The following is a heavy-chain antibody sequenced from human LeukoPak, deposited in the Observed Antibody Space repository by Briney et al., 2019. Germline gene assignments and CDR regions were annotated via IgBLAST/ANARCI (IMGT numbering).Heavy chain of an antibody. Sequence: SETLSLTCTVSGGSISSYYWSWIRQPPGKGLGWIGYIYYSGSTNYNPSLKSRVTISVDTSKNQFSLKLSSVTAADTAVYYCARYYYDSSGYSQLLDYWGQGTLVTVSS. J-gene: IGHJ4*02. CDR3: ARYYYDSSGYSQLLDY. CDR2: IYYSGST. D-gene: IGHD3-22*01. CDR1: GGSISSYY. V-gene: IGHV4-59*01.